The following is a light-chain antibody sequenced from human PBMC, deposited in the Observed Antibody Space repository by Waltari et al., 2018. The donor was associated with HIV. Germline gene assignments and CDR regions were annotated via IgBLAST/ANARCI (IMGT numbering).Light chain of an antibody. CDR3: QSYDRSLSVWV. V-gene: IGLV1-40*01. CDR2: DNT. Sequence: QSVLTQPPSVSGAPGQRVTIPCTGSSSNTGAGYDVHWYQQLPGTAPRLLIYDNTIRPSGVPDRFSGSKSGTSASLAIAGLQDEDEAVYYCQSYDRSLSVWVFGGGTKVTVL. J-gene: IGLJ3*02. CDR1: SSNTGAGYD.